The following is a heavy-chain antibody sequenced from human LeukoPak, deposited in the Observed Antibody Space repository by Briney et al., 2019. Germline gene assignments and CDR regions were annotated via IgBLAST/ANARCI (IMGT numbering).Heavy chain of an antibody. Sequence: GRSLRLSCAASGFTFSDYYMSWIRQAPGKGLEWVSYISSSDTYTNYADSVKGRFTISRDNAKNSLYLQMNSLRAEDTAVYYCARGSYSSGSSADYWGQGTLVTVSS. V-gene: IGHV3-11*06. CDR2: ISSSDTYT. CDR1: GFTFSDYY. J-gene: IGHJ4*02. D-gene: IGHD6-19*01. CDR3: ARGSYSSGSSADY.